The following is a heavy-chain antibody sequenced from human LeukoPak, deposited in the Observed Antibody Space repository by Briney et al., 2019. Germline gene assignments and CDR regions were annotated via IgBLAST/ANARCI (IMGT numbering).Heavy chain of an antibody. CDR2: INTDGSTT. J-gene: IGHJ4*02. CDR3: AKDLTGYHDY. D-gene: IGHD3-9*01. CDR1: GFTFSSFW. V-gene: IGHV3-74*01. Sequence: GGSLRLSCAASGFTFSSFWMHWVRQAPGKGLVWVSRINTDGSTTSYADSGKGRFTISRDNAKNTLYLQMNSLRAEDTAIYYCAKDLTGYHDYWGQGTLVTVSS.